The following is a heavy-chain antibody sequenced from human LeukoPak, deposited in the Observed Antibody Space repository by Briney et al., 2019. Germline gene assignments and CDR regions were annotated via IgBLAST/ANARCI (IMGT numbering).Heavy chain of an antibody. J-gene: IGHJ5*02. D-gene: IGHD4-11*01. CDR3: ARPMTTVTTLPSWFDP. CDR1: GGSISSSNFY. Sequence: SETLSLTCTVSGGSISSSNFYWGWIRQPPGKGLEWIGTISYSGSTYYNPSLKSRVTISVDTSKNQFSLKLSSVTAADTAVYYCARPMTTVTTLPSWFDPWGQGTLVTVSS. CDR2: ISYSGST. V-gene: IGHV4-39*01.